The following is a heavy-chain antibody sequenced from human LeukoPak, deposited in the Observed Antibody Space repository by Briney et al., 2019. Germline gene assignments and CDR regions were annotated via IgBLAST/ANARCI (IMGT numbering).Heavy chain of an antibody. CDR3: VKDRVGTWEPIDY. CDR2: ISGTGDTT. V-gene: IGHV3-23*01. CDR1: GFTFSSCV. Sequence: GGSLRLSCAASGFTFSSCVMSWVRQAPGKGLEWVSAISGTGDTTYYAESVRGRFTISRDISKNTLYLQMNSLRVEDTAVYYCVKDRVGTWEPIDYWGQGTLATVSS. J-gene: IGHJ4*02. D-gene: IGHD1-26*01.